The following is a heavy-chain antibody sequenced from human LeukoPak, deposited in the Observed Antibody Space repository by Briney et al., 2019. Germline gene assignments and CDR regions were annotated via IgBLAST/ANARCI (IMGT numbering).Heavy chain of an antibody. CDR1: GYTFTGYY. D-gene: IGHD7-27*01. V-gene: IGHV1-2*02. Sequence: GASVKVSCKASGYTFTGYYMHWVRQAPGQGLEWMGWINPNSGGTNYAQKFQGRVTMTRDTSISTAYMELSRLRSDDTAVYYCARQSKLGIASRDAGAAFDIWGQGTMVTVSS. J-gene: IGHJ3*02. CDR2: INPNSGGT. CDR3: ARQSKLGIASRDAGAAFDI.